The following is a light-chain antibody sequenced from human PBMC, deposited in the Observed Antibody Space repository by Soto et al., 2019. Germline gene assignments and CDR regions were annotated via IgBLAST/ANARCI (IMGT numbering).Light chain of an antibody. J-gene: IGLJ2*01. V-gene: IGLV1-44*01. CDR3: AAWDDSLKRVV. Sequence: QSVLTQPPSASGTPGQRVTISCSGSSSNIGSETVNWYQHLPGTAPKLLIYVTNQRPSGVPDRFSGSKSGTSASLAISGLQSEDEADYFCAAWDDSLKRVVFGGGTKLTVL. CDR1: SSNIGSET. CDR2: VTN.